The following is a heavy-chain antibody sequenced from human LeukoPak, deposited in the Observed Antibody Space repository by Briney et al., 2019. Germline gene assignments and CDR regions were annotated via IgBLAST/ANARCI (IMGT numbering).Heavy chain of an antibody. CDR1: GGSISSGDYY. V-gene: IGHV4-31*03. D-gene: IGHD3-10*01. CDR2: IYYSGST. CDR3: ARDQEDSGTDY. J-gene: IGHJ4*02. Sequence: SETLSLTCTVSGGSISSGDYYWSWIRQHPGKGLEWIGYIYYSGSTYYNPSLKSRVTISLDTSKNQFSLELSSVTAADTAVYYCARDQEDSGTDYWGQGTLVTVSS.